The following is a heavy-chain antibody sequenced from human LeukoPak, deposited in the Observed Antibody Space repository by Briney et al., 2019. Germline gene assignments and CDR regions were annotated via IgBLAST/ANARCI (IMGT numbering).Heavy chain of an antibody. CDR3: ARDRSIAVADDRWFDP. Sequence: PSETLSLTCTVSGGSISSGSYYWSWIRQPAGKGLEWIGRIYTSGSANYNPSLKSRVTISVDTSKNQFSLKLSSVTAADTAVYYCARDRSIAVADDRWFDPWGQGTLVTVSS. CDR1: GGSISSGSYY. V-gene: IGHV4-61*02. J-gene: IGHJ5*02. D-gene: IGHD6-19*01. CDR2: IYTSGSA.